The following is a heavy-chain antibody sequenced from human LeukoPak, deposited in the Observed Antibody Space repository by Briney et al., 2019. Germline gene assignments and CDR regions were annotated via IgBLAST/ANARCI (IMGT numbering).Heavy chain of an antibody. D-gene: IGHD3-22*01. V-gene: IGHV1-18*01. CDR3: ARELRYYYDSSGYYPLFDP. CDR1: GYTFTSYG. Sequence: ASVKVSCKASGYTFTSYGISWVRQAPGQGLEWMGWISAYNGNTNYAQKLQGRVTMTTDTSTSTAYMELRSLRSDDTAVYYCARELRYYYDSSGYYPLFDPWGQGTLVTVSS. CDR2: ISAYNGNT. J-gene: IGHJ5*02.